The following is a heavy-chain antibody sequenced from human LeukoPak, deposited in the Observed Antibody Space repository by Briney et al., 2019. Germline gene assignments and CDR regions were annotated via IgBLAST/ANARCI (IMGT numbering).Heavy chain of an antibody. V-gene: IGHV4-30-4*02. Sequence: PSETLSLTYTVSGGSISSGDYYWSWIRQPPGKGLEWIGYIYYSGSTYYNPSLKSRVTISVDTSKNQFSLKLSSVTAADTAVYYCARDSGSEDYGDYVPYWYFDLWGRGTLVTVSS. CDR1: GGSISSGDYY. CDR3: ARDSGSEDYGDYVPYWYFDL. CDR2: IYYSGST. D-gene: IGHD4-17*01. J-gene: IGHJ2*01.